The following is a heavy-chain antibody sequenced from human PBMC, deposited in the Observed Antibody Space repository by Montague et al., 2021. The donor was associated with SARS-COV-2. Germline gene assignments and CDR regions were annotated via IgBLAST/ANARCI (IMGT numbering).Heavy chain of an antibody. J-gene: IGHJ5*02. CDR2: IDAGGGAV. D-gene: IGHD5-12*01. Sequence: SLRLSCATSGFTLGSYAMSWVRQAPGKGLEWLSGIDAGGGAVFDADSVKGRFTTSRDNYKKTLYLQMTSLTADDTAVYYCARRTSGQQLVGSGWFDPWGQGTLVTVSS. CDR3: ARRTSGQQLVGSGWFDP. CDR1: GFTLGSYA. V-gene: IGHV3-23*01.